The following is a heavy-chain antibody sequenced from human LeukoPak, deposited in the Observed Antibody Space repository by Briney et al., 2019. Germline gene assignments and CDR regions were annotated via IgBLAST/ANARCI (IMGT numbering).Heavy chain of an antibody. CDR2: ISSSSSYI. CDR3: ATTYYDYVWGSYRRFDY. Sequence: PGGSLRLSCAASGFTFSSYSMNWVRQAPGKGLEWVSSISSSSSYIYYADSVKGRFTISRDNAKNSLYLPMNSLRAEDTAVYYCATTYYDYVWGSYRRFDYWGQGTLVTVSS. J-gene: IGHJ4*02. CDR1: GFTFSSYS. D-gene: IGHD3-16*02. V-gene: IGHV3-21*01.